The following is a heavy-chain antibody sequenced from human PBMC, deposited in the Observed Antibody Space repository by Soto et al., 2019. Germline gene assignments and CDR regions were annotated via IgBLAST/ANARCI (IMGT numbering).Heavy chain of an antibody. CDR2: ISGSGGST. CDR3: AKGGYDSSGYYSPHFDY. J-gene: IGHJ4*02. Sequence: GGSLRLSCAASGFTFSSYAMSWVRQAPGKGLEWVSAISGSGGSTYYADSVKGRFTISRDNSKNTLYLQMNSLRAEDTAVYYCAKGGYDSSGYYSPHFDYWGQGTLVTVSS. V-gene: IGHV3-23*01. CDR1: GFTFSSYA. D-gene: IGHD3-22*01.